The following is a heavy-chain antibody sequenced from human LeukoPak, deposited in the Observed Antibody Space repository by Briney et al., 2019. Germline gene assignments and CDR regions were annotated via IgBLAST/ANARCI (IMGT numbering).Heavy chain of an antibody. CDR1: GLTFGSYG. V-gene: IGHV3-30*18. Sequence: GKSLRLSCAASGLTFGSYGMHWVRQAPGKGLEWVALISYDGTEKYYADSVKGRFTISKDNSKNTLNLQMDSLRPEDTAVYYCAKDQGGYYGSGSYSPLDYWGQGTLVTVSS. CDR3: AKDQGGYYGSGSYSPLDY. D-gene: IGHD3-10*01. CDR2: ISYDGTEK. J-gene: IGHJ4*02.